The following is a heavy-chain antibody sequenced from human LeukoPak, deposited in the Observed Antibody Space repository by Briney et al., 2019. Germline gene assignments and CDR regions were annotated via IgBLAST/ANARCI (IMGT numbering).Heavy chain of an antibody. CDR1: GFTFSSYA. V-gene: IGHV3-23*01. Sequence: GGSLRLSCAASGFTFSSYAMSWVRQAPGKGLEWVSAISGSGGGTYYADSLKGRFTISRDNSKNTLYLQMNSLRAEDTAVYYCAKRAGISFRYFDYWGQGTLVTVSS. CDR2: ISGSGGGT. J-gene: IGHJ4*02. CDR3: AKRAGISFRYFDY.